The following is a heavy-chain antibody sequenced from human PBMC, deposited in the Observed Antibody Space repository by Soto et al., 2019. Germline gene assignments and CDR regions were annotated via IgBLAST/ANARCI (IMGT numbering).Heavy chain of an antibody. CDR3: ARIRQYYDFWSGSRYYYGMDV. CDR1: GYTFTSYG. D-gene: IGHD3-3*01. J-gene: IGHJ6*02. Sequence: ASVKVSCKAAGYTFTSYGISWVRQAPGQWLEWMGWISAYNGNTNYAQKLQGRVTMTTDTSTSTDYMELRSLRSDDTAVYYCARIRQYYDFWSGSRYYYGMDVWGQGTTVTAP. V-gene: IGHV1-18*01. CDR2: ISAYNGNT.